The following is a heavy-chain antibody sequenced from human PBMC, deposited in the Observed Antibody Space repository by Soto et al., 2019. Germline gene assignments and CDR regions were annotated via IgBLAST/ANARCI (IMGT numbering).Heavy chain of an antibody. CDR2: IYYSGST. CDR1: GGSLSSSSYY. J-gene: IGHJ3*02. CDR3: ARRYYYDSSGDASDI. D-gene: IGHD3-22*01. Sequence: KPSETLSLTCTVSGGSLSSSSYYWGWIRQPPGKGLEWIGSIYYSGSTYYNPSLKSRVTISVDTSMNQFYLKLSSVTAADTAFYYCARRYYYDSSGDASDIWGQGTMVTVSS. V-gene: IGHV4-39*01.